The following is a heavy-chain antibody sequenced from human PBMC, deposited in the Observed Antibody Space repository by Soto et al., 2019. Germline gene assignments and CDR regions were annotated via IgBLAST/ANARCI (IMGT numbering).Heavy chain of an antibody. J-gene: IGHJ3*02. V-gene: IGHV4-34*01. D-gene: IGHD4-17*01. Sequence: QVQLQQWGAGLLKPSETLSLTCAVYGGSFSGYYWSWIRQPPGKGLEWIGEINHSGSTNYNPSLKSRVTISVDTSKNQFSLKLSSVTAADTAVYYCARGDYGAFDIWGQGTMVTVSS. CDR3: ARGDYGAFDI. CDR2: INHSGST. CDR1: GGSFSGYY.